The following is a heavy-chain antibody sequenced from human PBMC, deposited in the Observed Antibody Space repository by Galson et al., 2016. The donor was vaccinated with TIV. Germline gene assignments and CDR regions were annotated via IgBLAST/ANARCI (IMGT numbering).Heavy chain of an antibody. CDR3: ARKAGYYYYAMDA. J-gene: IGHJ6*02. Sequence: TLSLTCTVSGGSISSDGYSWSWIRQSPGKGLEWIGYIYYSGRTFYNPSLKSRITISVDTSKNQFSVKLTSGTAAESAVYYFARKAGYYYYAMDAWGQGTTVTVSS. CDR1: GGSISSDGYS. CDR2: IYYSGRT. V-gene: IGHV4-30-4*08.